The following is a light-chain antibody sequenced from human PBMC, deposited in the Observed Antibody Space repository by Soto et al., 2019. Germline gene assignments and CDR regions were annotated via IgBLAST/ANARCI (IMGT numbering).Light chain of an antibody. V-gene: IGKV3-15*01. Sequence: EMVMTQSPATLSVSPGERVTLSCRASESVHRNLAWYQQKPGQGPSLLIYYASTRATGVPDRFTGSGSGTEFTLTISSLQSEDFGVYHCQHYSNWPPTFGPGTKVXIK. CDR3: QHYSNWPPT. J-gene: IGKJ3*01. CDR2: YAS. CDR1: ESVHRN.